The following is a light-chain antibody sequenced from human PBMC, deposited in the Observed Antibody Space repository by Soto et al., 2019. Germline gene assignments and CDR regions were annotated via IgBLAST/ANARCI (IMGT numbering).Light chain of an antibody. CDR2: EVS. V-gene: IGLV2-14*01. Sequence: QSVPTQPASVSGSPGQSITISCTGTSSDVGGYNYVSWYQQHPGKAPKLMIYEVSNRPSGVSNRFSGSKSGNTASLTISGLQAEDEADYYCSSYTSSSPYVFXTGTKVTVL. J-gene: IGLJ1*01. CDR1: SSDVGGYNY. CDR3: SSYTSSSPYV.